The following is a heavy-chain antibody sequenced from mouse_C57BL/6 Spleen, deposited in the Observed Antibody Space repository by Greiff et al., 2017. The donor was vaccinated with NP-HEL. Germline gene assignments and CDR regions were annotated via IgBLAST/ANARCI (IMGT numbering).Heavy chain of an antibody. CDR3: AREDDGYYRFAY. D-gene: IGHD2-3*01. V-gene: IGHV1-18*01. Sequence: EVQLQQSGPELVKPGASVKIPCKASGYTFTDYNMDWVKQSHGKSLEWIGDINPNNGGTTYNQNFKGKATFTVDKSSSTAYMELRSLTSEDTAVYYCAREDDGYYRFAYGGQGTLVTVSA. CDR1: GYTFTDYN. J-gene: IGHJ3*01. CDR2: INPNNGGT.